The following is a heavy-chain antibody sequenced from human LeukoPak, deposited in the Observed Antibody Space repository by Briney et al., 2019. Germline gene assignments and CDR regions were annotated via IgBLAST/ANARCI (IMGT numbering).Heavy chain of an antibody. D-gene: IGHD6-13*01. CDR1: GYTFTSYY. CDR3: ARPGIAAALAY. Sequence: ASVKVSCKASGYTFTSYYMHWVRQAPGQGLEWMGIINPSGGSTSYAQKFQGRVTMTRDTSTSTVYMGLSSLRSEDTAVYYCARPGIAAALAYWGQGTLVTVSS. V-gene: IGHV1-46*03. J-gene: IGHJ4*02. CDR2: INPSGGST.